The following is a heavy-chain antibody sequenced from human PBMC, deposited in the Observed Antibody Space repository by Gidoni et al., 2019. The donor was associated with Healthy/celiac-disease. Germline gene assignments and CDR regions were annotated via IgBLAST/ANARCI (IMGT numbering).Heavy chain of an antibody. D-gene: IGHD3-22*01. J-gene: IGHJ4*02. V-gene: IGHV5-51*01. CDR1: GYSFTSYW. CDR3: ASFEGGYYYDSSGYFGFDY. CDR2: IYPGDSDT. Sequence: EVQLVQSGAEVKKPGESLKISCKRSGYSFTSYWIGWVRQMPGKGREWMGIIYPGDSDTRYSPSFQGQVTISANKSISTAYLQWSSLKASDTAMYYCASFEGGYYYDSSGYFGFDYWGQGTLVTVSS.